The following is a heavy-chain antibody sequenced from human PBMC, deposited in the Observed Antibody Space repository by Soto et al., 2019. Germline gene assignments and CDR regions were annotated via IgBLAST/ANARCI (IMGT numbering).Heavy chain of an antibody. Sequence: SETLSLTCTVSGGSISSYYWSWIRQPPGKGLEWIGYIYYSGSTNYNPSLKSRVTISVDTSKNQFSLRLSSLTAADTAVYYCARHQYGSGSYVRMDVWGQGTTVPVSS. CDR3: ARHQYGSGSYVRMDV. V-gene: IGHV4-59*08. J-gene: IGHJ6*02. D-gene: IGHD3-10*01. CDR1: GGSISSYY. CDR2: IYYSGST.